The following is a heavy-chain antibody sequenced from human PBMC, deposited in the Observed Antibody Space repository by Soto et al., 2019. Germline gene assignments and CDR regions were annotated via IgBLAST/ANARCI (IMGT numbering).Heavy chain of an antibody. J-gene: IGHJ1*01. CDR3: AKDPKTATVTEYFQH. CDR2: ISGSGGST. D-gene: IGHD4-4*01. Sequence: GGSLRLSCAASGFTFSSYAMSWVRQAPGKGLEWVSAISGSGGSTYYADSVKGRFTISRDNSKNTLYLQMNSLRAEDTAIYYCAKDPKTATVTEYFQHWGQGTLVTVSS. CDR1: GFTFSSYA. V-gene: IGHV3-23*01.